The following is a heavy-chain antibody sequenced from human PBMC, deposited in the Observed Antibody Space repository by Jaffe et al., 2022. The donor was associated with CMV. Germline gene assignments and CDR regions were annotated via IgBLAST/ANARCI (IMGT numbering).Heavy chain of an antibody. CDR2: IYSGGST. J-gene: IGHJ6*04. CDR1: GFTVSSNY. D-gene: IGHD3-3*01. V-gene: IGHV3-53*02. CDR3: ARENLDFGVVLDV. Sequence: EVQLVETGGGLIQPGGSLRLSCAASGFTVSSNYMSWVRQAPGKGLEWVSVIYSGGSTYYADSVKGRFTISRDNSKNTLYLQMNSLRAEDTAVYYCARENLDFGVVLDVWGKGTTVTVSS.